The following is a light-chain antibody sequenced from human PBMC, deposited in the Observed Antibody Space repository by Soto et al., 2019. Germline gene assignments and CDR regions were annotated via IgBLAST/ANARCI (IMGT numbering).Light chain of an antibody. CDR2: QDS. J-gene: IGLJ2*01. CDR1: KLGDKY. Sequence: SYKLTQPPSVSVSPGQTASITCSGDKLGDKYAYWYQQKPGQSPVLVIYQDSKRPSGIPERFSGSNSGNTATLTISGTQAMDEADYYCQVWDSSTVVFGGGTKLTV. CDR3: QVWDSSTVV. V-gene: IGLV3-1*01.